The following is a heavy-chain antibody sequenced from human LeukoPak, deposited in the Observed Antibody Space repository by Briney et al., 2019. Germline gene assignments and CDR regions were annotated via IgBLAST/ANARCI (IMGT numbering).Heavy chain of an antibody. D-gene: IGHD6-19*01. CDR2: INPNSGGT. Sequence: GASVKVSCKASGYTFTGYYIHWVRLVPGQGLEWMGRINPNSGGTDYAQKFQGRVTMTRDTSISTAYMELSRLRSDDTAVYYCARVLIAVADYNWFDPWGQGTLVTVSS. CDR3: ARVLIAVADYNWFDP. V-gene: IGHV1-2*06. CDR1: GYTFTGYY. J-gene: IGHJ5*02.